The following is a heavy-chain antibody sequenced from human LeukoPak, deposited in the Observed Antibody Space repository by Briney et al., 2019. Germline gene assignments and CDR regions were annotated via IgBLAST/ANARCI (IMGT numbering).Heavy chain of an antibody. D-gene: IGHD3-22*01. CDR1: GGTFSSYA. CDR2: IIPIFGTA. V-gene: IGHV1-69*05. Sequence: ASVKVSCKASGGTFSSYAISWARQAPGQGLEWMGGIIPIFGTANYAQKFQGRVTITTDESTSTAYMELSSLRPEDTAVYYCARHYYDSSGYDNSYFDPWGQGTLVTVSS. CDR3: ARHYYDSSGYDNSYFDP. J-gene: IGHJ5*02.